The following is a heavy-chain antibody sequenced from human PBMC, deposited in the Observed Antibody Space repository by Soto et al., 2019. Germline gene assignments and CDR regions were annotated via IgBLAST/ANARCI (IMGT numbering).Heavy chain of an antibody. V-gene: IGHV3-7*05. D-gene: IGHD3-10*01. CDR1: GFAFSSNW. CDR3: ARDVSPGSSSLYLDAFDI. Sequence: GGSLRLSCEASGFAFSSNWMTWIRQVPGKGLEWVANIKKDGSVRSYLDSVKGRFTVSRDNAKNSLYLQMDSLRDEDTALYYCARDVSPGSSSLYLDAFDIWGQGTMVTVSS. J-gene: IGHJ3*02. CDR2: IKKDGSVR.